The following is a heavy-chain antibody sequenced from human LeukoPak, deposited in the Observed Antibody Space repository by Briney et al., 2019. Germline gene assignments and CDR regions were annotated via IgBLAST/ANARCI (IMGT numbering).Heavy chain of an antibody. CDR2: MNPNSGNT. V-gene: IGHV1-8*01. CDR1: GYTFTSYD. CDR3: ARVLIVVVPAAVAPYNWFDP. D-gene: IGHD2-2*01. Sequence: SVKVSCKASGYTFTSYDINWVRQATGQGLEWMGWMNPNSGNTGYAQKFQGRVTMTRNTSISTAYMELSSLRSEDTAVYYCARVLIVVVPAAVAPYNWFDPWGQGTLVTVSS. J-gene: IGHJ5*02.